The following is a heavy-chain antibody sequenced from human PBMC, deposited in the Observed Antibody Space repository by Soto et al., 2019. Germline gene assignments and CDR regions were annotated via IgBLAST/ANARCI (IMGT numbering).Heavy chain of an antibody. J-gene: IGHJ4*02. V-gene: IGHV4-39*01. CDR2: IYYSGST. D-gene: IGHD6-13*01. CDR3: ARHPRGIAAAGGGGGGSLDY. CDR1: GGSISSSSYY. Sequence: PSETLSLTCTVSGGSISSSSYYWGWIRQPPGKGLEWIGSIYYSGSTYYNPSLKSRVTISVDTSKNQFSLKLSSVTAADTAVYYCARHPRGIAAAGGGGGGSLDYWGQGTLVTVSS.